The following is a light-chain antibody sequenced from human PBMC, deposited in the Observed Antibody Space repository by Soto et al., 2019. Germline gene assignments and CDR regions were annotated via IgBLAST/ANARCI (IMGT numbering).Light chain of an antibody. J-gene: IGKJ4*01. CDR2: AAS. Sequence: DIQLTQSPSFLSASVGDRVTITCRASQGISSYLAWYQQKPGKAPKLLIYAASTLQSGVPSRFSGSGSGTEFTLTISSLQPEDFATYYCQQLNSYPLVTFDGGTKVEIK. CDR3: QQLNSYPLVT. V-gene: IGKV1-9*01. CDR1: QGISSY.